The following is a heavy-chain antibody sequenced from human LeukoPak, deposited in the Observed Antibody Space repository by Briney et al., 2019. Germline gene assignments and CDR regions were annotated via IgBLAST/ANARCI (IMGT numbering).Heavy chain of an antibody. Sequence: GGSLRLSCAASGFTFKNYNMVWVRQAPGKGLEWVSTISGSGDNTYYADSVKGRFTISRDNSKNTLYLQMNSLRAEDTAVYYCAKASSIVGATRGNYFDYWGQGTLVTVSS. V-gene: IGHV3-23*01. J-gene: IGHJ4*02. CDR1: GFTFKNYN. CDR3: AKASSIVGATRGNYFDY. CDR2: ISGSGDNT. D-gene: IGHD1-26*01.